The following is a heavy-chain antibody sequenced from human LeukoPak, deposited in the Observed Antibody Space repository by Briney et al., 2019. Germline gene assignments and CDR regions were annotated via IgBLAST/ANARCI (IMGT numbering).Heavy chain of an antibody. CDR2: VYYSGST. CDR3: ARFDYGDLRRPLYYFDY. V-gene: IGHV4-39*07. D-gene: IGHD4-17*01. J-gene: IGHJ4*02. CDR1: GGSISSSSYY. Sequence: SETLSLTCTVSGGSISSSSYYWGWIRQPPGKGLEWIGSVYYSGSTYYNPSLKSRVTISVDTSKNQFSLKLSSVTAADTAVYYCARFDYGDLRRPLYYFDYWGQGTLVTVSS.